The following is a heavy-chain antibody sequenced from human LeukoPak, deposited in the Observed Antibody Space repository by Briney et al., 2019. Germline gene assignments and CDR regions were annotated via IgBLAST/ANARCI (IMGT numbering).Heavy chain of an antibody. J-gene: IGHJ4*02. D-gene: IGHD4-23*01. V-gene: IGHV3-21*01. CDR1: GFTFGDYA. Sequence: GGSLRLSCTASGFTFGDYAMSWFRQAPGKGLEWVSSISSSSSYIYYADSVKGRFTISRDNAKNSLYLQMNSLRAEDTAVYYCARSPDYGGPRRGQGTLVTVSS. CDR2: ISSSSSYI. CDR3: ARSPDYGGPR.